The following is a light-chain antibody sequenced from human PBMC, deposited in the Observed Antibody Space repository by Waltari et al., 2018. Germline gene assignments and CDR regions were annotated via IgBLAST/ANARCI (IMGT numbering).Light chain of an antibody. CDR3: LQHNSYPLT. V-gene: IGKV1-17*01. CDR1: QGISSY. Sequence: DIQMTQCPSSLSASVVETVTTTCRASQGISSYLYWFQQKPGKAPKLLIYAATPLQSGVPSRFSGSGSGTEFTLTISSLQPEDFAAYYCLQHNSYPLTFGGGTKVEIK. J-gene: IGKJ4*01. CDR2: AAT.